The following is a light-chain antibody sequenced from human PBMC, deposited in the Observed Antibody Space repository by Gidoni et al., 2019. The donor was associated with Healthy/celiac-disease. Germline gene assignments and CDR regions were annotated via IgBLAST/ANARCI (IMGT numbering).Light chain of an antibody. V-gene: IGKV1-9*01. J-gene: IGKJ5*01. CDR1: QGISSY. CDR2: AAS. Sequence: DIQLTQSTSFLSASVGDRVTITCRASQGISSYLAWYQQKPGKAPQLLIYAASTLQSGVPSRFSGSGSGTEFTLTISSLQPEDFATYYCQQLNSYLPITFGQGTRLEIK. CDR3: QQLNSYLPIT.